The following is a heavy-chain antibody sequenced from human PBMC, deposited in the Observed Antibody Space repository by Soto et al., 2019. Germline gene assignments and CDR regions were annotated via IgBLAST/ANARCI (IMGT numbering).Heavy chain of an antibody. CDR3: GKDIPPSFYGPDVFDM. CDR2: ISWNSGSI. J-gene: IGHJ3*02. V-gene: IGHV3-9*01. CDR1: GFTFDDYA. D-gene: IGHD2-2*01. Sequence: EVQLVESGGDLVQPGRSLRLSCAASGFTFDDYAMHWVRLAPGKGLEWVSGISWNSGSIGYADSVKGRFTISRDNAKNSLYLQITSLRAEDTALYYCGKDIPPSFYGPDVFDMWGQGTMVTVSS.